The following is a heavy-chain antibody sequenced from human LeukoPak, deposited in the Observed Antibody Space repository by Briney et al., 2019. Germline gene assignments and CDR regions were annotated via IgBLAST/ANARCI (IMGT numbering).Heavy chain of an antibody. Sequence: GGSLRLSCAASGFTFPNAWVNWVRQAPGKGLEWVSAISGSGGSTYYADSVKGRFTISRNNSKNTLYLQMNSLRAEDTAVYYCAKAISDSDPNGYYYYGMDVWGQGTTVTVSS. J-gene: IGHJ6*02. CDR3: AKAISDSDPNGYYYYGMDV. D-gene: IGHD3-9*01. CDR2: ISGSGGST. V-gene: IGHV3-23*01. CDR1: GFTFPNAW.